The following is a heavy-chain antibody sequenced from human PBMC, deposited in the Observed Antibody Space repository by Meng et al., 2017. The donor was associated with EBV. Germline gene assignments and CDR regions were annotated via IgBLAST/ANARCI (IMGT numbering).Heavy chain of an antibody. Sequence: QVQLVKSGAGVKKPGASVKVSCKASGYTFTSYGISWVRQAPGQGLEWMGWISAYNGNTNYAQKLQGRVTMTTDTSTSTAYMELRSLRSDDTAVYYCARDGRLYDTPSPFDYWGQGTLVTVSS. CDR1: GYTFTSYG. CDR2: ISAYNGNT. V-gene: IGHV1-18*01. D-gene: IGHD3-22*01. J-gene: IGHJ4*02. CDR3: ARDGRLYDTPSPFDY.